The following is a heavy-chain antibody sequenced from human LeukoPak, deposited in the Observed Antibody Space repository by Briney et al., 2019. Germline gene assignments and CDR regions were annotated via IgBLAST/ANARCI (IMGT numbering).Heavy chain of an antibody. CDR2: IYTSGST. V-gene: IGHV4-61*02. Sequence: SGTLSLTCTVSGGSISSSSYYWSWIRQPAGKGLEWIGRIYTSGSTNYNPSLKSRVTMSVDTSKNQFSLKLSSVTAADTAVYYCARAGRHTAMVRWYYYMDVWGKGTTVTISS. D-gene: IGHD5-18*01. J-gene: IGHJ6*03. CDR3: ARAGRHTAMVRWYYYMDV. CDR1: GGSISSSSYY.